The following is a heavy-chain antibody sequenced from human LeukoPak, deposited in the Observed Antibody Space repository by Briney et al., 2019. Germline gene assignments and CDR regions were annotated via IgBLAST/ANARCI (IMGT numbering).Heavy chain of an antibody. Sequence: PSETLSLTCTVSGGSISSSSYYWSWIRQPPGKGLEWIGYIYYSGSTNYNPSLKSRVTISVDTSKNQFSLKLSSVTAADTAVYYCARRSHYYDSMDAFDIWGQGTMVTVSS. CDR1: GGSISSSSYY. V-gene: IGHV4-61*05. D-gene: IGHD3-22*01. J-gene: IGHJ3*02. CDR2: IYYSGST. CDR3: ARRSHYYDSMDAFDI.